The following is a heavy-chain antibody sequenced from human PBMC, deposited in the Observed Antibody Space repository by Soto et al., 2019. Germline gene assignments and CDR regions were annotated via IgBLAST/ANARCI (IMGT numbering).Heavy chain of an antibody. CDR2: IWYDGSNK. Sequence: GGSLRLSCAASGFTFSSYGMHWVRQAPGKGLEWVAVIWYDGSNKYYADSVKGRFTISRENSKNTRYLQMNSLRAEDTAVYYCARDPLGYCTNGVCYSGDYYYYYYMDVWGKGTTVTVSS. D-gene: IGHD2-8*01. V-gene: IGHV3-33*01. CDR1: GFTFSSYG. CDR3: ARDPLGYCTNGVCYSGDYYYYYYMDV. J-gene: IGHJ6*03.